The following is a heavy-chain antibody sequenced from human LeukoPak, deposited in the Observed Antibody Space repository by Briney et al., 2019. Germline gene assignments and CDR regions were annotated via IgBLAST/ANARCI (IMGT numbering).Heavy chain of an antibody. V-gene: IGHV3-43*02. J-gene: IGHJ4*02. D-gene: IGHD6-13*01. Sequence: PGGSLRLSCAASGFTFDDYAMHWVRRAPGKGLEWVSLISGDGGSTYYADSVKGRFTISRDNSKNSLYLQMNSLRTEDTALYYCAKDSDPTPSSSFGDYWGQGTLVTVSS. CDR3: AKDSDPTPSSSFGDY. CDR1: GFTFDDYA. CDR2: ISGDGGST.